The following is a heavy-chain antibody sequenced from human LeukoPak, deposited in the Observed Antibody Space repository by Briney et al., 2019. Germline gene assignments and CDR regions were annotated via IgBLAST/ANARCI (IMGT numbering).Heavy chain of an antibody. Sequence: PGGSLRLSCAASGFTFSSYAMSWVRQAPGKELEWVSAISGSGGSTYYADSVKGRFTISRDNSKNTLYLQMNSLRAEDTAVYYCAKSHGWFDDYYYMDVWGKGTTVTVSS. V-gene: IGHV3-23*01. D-gene: IGHD2-15*01. J-gene: IGHJ6*03. CDR2: ISGSGGST. CDR1: GFTFSSYA. CDR3: AKSHGWFDDYYYMDV.